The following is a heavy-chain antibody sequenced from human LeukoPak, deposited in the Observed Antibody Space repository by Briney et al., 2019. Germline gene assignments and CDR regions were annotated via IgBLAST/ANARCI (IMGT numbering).Heavy chain of an antibody. V-gene: IGHV1-69*01. Sequence: ASVTVSCKASGYTFTGYYMHWVRQAPGQGLEWMGGIIPIFGTANYAQKFQGRVTITADESTSTAYMELSSLRSEDTAVYYCARSALGYCTNGVCRSFDYWGQGTLVTVSS. CDR1: GYTFTGYY. CDR2: IIPIFGTA. CDR3: ARSALGYCTNGVCRSFDY. J-gene: IGHJ4*02. D-gene: IGHD2-8*01.